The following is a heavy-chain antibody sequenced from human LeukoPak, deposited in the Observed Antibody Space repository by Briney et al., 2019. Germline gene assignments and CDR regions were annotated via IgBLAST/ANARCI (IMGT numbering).Heavy chain of an antibody. D-gene: IGHD6-13*01. CDR3: ARDWAFSGIAAAGGY. CDR1: GFTFSDYY. Sequence: GGSLRLSCAASGFTFSDYYMSWVRQAPGKGLEWVSYIANSGSTIYYADSVKGRFTISRDNAKNSLYLQMNSLRAEDTAVYYYARDWAFSGIAAAGGYWGQGTLVTVSS. V-gene: IGHV3-11*01. CDR2: IANSGSTI. J-gene: IGHJ4*02.